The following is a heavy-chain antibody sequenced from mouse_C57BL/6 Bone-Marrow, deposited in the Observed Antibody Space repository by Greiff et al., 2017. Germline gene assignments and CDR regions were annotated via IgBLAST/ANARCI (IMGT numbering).Heavy chain of an antibody. CDR3: ARRHWAGFAY. CDR2: ISSGGSYT. V-gene: IGHV5-6*02. CDR1: GFTFSSYG. Sequence: EVKLMESGGDLVKPGGSLKLSCAASGFTFSSYGMSWVRQTPDKRLEWVATISSGGSYTYYPDSVKGRFTISRDNAKNTLYLQMSSLKSEDTAMYDCARRHWAGFAYWGQGTLVTVSA. J-gene: IGHJ3*01. D-gene: IGHD4-1*01.